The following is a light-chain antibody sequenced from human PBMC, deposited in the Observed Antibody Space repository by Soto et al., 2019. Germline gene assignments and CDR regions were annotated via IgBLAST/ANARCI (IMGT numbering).Light chain of an antibody. CDR3: QQYGSSPRSPLT. Sequence: EIVLTQSPGTLSLSPGERATLSCRASQSVSSSYLAWYQQKPGQAPRLLIYGASSRATGIPDRFSASGSGTDFTLTISRLEPEDFAVYYCQQYGSSPRSPLTFGGGTKVEIK. CDR1: QSVSSSY. CDR2: GAS. J-gene: IGKJ4*01. V-gene: IGKV3-20*01.